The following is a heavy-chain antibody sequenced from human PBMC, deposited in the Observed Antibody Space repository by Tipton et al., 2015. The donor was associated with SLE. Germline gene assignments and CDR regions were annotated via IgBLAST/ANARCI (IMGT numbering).Heavy chain of an antibody. CDR3: AKGYGMGNYYYMDV. D-gene: IGHD5-18*01. J-gene: IGHJ6*03. CDR2: IYYSGST. V-gene: IGHV4-59*03. CDR1: GVSISSYY. Sequence: TLSLTCTVSGVSISSYYWSWIRQPPGKGLEWIGYIYYSGSTNYNPSLKSRVTISMDTSKNQVSLRLNSVTAADTAVYYCAKGYGMGNYYYMDVWGKGTSVIVSS.